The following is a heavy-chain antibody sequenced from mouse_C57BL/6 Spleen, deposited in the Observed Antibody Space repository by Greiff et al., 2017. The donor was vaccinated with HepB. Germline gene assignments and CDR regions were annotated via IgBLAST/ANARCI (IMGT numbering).Heavy chain of an antibody. D-gene: IGHD2-3*01. J-gene: IGHJ2*01. CDR2: INPNNGGT. Sequence: VQLQQSGPELVKPGASVKMSCKASGYTFTDYNMHWVKQSHGKSLEWIGYINPNNGGTSYNQKFKGKATLTVNKSSSTAYMELRSLTSEDSAVYDCASGGYYEDYWGQGTTLTVSS. V-gene: IGHV1-22*01. CDR1: GYTFTDYN. CDR3: ASGGYYEDY.